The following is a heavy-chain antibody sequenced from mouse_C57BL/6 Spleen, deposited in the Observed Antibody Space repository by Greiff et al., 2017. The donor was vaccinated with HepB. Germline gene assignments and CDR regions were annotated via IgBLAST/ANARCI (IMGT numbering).Heavy chain of an antibody. Sequence: EVQLQQSGPELVKPGASVKISCKASGYTFTDYYMNWVKQSHGKSLEWIGDINPNNGGTSYNQKFKGKATLTVDKSSSTAYMELRSLTSEDSAVYYCARWGRRGNFDYWGQGTTLTVSS. CDR1: GYTFTDYY. CDR2: INPNNGGT. CDR3: ARWGRRGNFDY. D-gene: IGHD2-12*01. J-gene: IGHJ2*01. V-gene: IGHV1-26*01.